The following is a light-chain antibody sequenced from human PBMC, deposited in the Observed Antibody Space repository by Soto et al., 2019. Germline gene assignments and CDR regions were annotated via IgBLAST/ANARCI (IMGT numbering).Light chain of an antibody. CDR1: SSEVGGYNY. Sequence: QSVLTQPASVSGSPGQSITISCTGTSSEVGGYNYVSWHQQQPGKAPKFMIYDVTNRPSGVSNRFSGSKSGNTASLTISGLQAEDEADYYCCSYTTSNTRQIVFGTGTKVTVL. V-gene: IGLV2-14*01. CDR3: CSYTTSNTRQIV. J-gene: IGLJ1*01. CDR2: DVT.